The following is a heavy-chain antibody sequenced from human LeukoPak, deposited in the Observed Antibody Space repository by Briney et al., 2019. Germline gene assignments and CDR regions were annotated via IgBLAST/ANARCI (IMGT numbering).Heavy chain of an antibody. D-gene: IGHD2-21*01. V-gene: IGHV3-23*01. CDR2: ISGSDGST. CDR1: GFTFSSYA. CDR3: ATNLTHMACFDY. J-gene: IGHJ4*02. Sequence: GGSLRLSCAASGFTFSSYAMSWVRQAPGKGLKWVSGISGSDGSTYYADSVKGRFTISRDNSKNTLYLQMNSLRAEDTAVYYCATNLTHMACFDYWGQGTLVTVSS.